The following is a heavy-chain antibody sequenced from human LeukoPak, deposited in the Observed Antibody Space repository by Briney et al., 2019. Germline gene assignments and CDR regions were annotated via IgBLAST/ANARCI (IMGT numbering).Heavy chain of an antibody. V-gene: IGHV3-30*18. D-gene: IGHD3-16*02. CDR2: ISYDGSNK. CDR1: GFTFSSYG. CDR3: AKDVSVY. Sequence: GRSLRLSRAASGFTFSSYGMHWVRQAPGKGLEWVAVISYDGSNKYYADSVKGRFTISRDNSKNTLYLQMNSLRAEDTAVYYCAKDVSVYWGQGTLVTVSS. J-gene: IGHJ4*02.